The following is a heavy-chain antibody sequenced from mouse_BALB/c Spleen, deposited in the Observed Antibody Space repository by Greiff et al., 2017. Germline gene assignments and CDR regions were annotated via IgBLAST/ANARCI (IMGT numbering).Heavy chain of an antibody. Sequence: QVQLQQPGAELVKPGASVKLSCKASGYTFTSYWMHWVKQRPGQGLEWIGEINPSNGRTNYNEKFKSKATLTVDKSSSTAYMQLSSLTSEDSAVYYCARGGYGNFPYFDYWGQGTTLTVSS. CDR3: ARGGYGNFPYFDY. D-gene: IGHD2-10*02. CDR1: GYTFTSYW. V-gene: IGHV1S81*02. CDR2: INPSNGRT. J-gene: IGHJ2*01.